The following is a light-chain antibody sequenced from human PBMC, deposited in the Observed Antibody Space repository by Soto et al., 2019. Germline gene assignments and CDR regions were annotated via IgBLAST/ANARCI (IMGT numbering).Light chain of an antibody. CDR2: ANN. Sequence: QSVLTQSPSVSGAPGQRVTISCTGRSSNIGADNDIHWYQQLPGTAPKLLIYANNIRPSGVPDRFSGSTSGTSASLTITGLQAEDEADYYCQSYDSSLSAWVFGTGTKVTVL. V-gene: IGLV1-40*01. J-gene: IGLJ1*01. CDR3: QSYDSSLSAWV. CDR1: SSNIGADND.